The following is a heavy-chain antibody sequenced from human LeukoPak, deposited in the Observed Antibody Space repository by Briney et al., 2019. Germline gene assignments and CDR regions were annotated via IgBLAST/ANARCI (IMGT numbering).Heavy chain of an antibody. V-gene: IGHV4-34*01. CDR3: ARAGTVVSFDS. Sequence: SETRSLTCAVYGGSFSGYYWSWIRQPPGKGLEWIGEINHSGSTNYNPSLKSRLTISLDTSKNQFSLKLSSVTAADTAVYYCARAGTVVSFDSWGQGALVTVSS. CDR1: GGSFSGYY. CDR2: INHSGST. D-gene: IGHD4-23*01. J-gene: IGHJ4*02.